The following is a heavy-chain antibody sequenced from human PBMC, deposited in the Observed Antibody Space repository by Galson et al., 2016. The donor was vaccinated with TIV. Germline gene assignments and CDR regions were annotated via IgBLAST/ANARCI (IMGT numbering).Heavy chain of an antibody. V-gene: IGHV1-69*13. CDR3: ARVRGEFYDSSGYYDS. CDR1: GVIFRNFA. J-gene: IGHJ5*01. Sequence: SVKVSCKASGVIFRNFAITWVRQAPGQGLEWMGRITPIFGTTKCAQKFQGRVTLTADDSTSTAYMELSFLRSEDTAIYYCARVRGEFYDSSGYYDSWGQGTLVSVSS. D-gene: IGHD3-22*01. CDR2: ITPIFGTT.